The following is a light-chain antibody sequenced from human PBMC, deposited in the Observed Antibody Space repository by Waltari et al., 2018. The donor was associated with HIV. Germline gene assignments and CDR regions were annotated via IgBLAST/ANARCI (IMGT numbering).Light chain of an antibody. CDR2: YET. CDR1: TMGSKI. CDR3: QVWDSSSDHEI. Sequence: SYVLTQPPSVSVAPGKTARLTCVGPTMGSKIVHWYQQKPGQAPVLVIYYETDRPSEIPLRFSGSNSGNTASLTISRVEAGDEADYYCQVWDSSSDHEIFGGGTKLTVL. V-gene: IGLV3-21*04. J-gene: IGLJ2*01.